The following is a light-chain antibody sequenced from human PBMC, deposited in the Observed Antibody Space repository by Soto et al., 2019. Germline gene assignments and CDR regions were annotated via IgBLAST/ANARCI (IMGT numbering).Light chain of an antibody. CDR2: DVS. J-gene: IGLJ1*01. CDR1: SSDVGGYNY. CDR3: CSYAGSYTYV. V-gene: IGLV2-11*01. Sequence: QSALTQRRAVSGSPGQAVTISFPGTSSDVGGYNYVSWYQQHPGKAPKLMIYDVSKRPSGVPDRFSGSKSGNTASLTISGLQAEDEADYYCCSYAGSYTYVFGTGTKVTGL.